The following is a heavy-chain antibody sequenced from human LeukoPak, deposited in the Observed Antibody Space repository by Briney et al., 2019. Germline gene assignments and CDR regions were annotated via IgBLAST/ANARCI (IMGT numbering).Heavy chain of an antibody. V-gene: IGHV3-74*03. Sequence: GGSLRLSCAASGFTFSSYWMHWVRQAPGEGPVSVSRIDGDGSSTKYADSVKGRFTISRDNAKNTLYLQMNSLRVDDTAVYYCARDPGGQWLVLEYFQDWGQGTLVSVSS. D-gene: IGHD6-19*01. J-gene: IGHJ1*01. CDR2: IDGDGSST. CDR1: GFTFSSYW. CDR3: ARDPGGQWLVLEYFQD.